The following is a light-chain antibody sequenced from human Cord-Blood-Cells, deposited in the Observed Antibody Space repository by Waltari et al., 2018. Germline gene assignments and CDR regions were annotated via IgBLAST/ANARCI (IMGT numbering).Light chain of an antibody. CDR1: QSISSY. CDR3: QQSYSTPRT. J-gene: IGKJ1*01. CDR2: AAS. Sequence: DIHMTQSPSSLSASVGDRVTITCRASQSISSYLNWYQQKPGKAPKLLIYAASSLQSGVPSRFSGSGSGTDFTLTISRLQPEDFATYYCQQSYSTPRTFDQGTKVEIK. V-gene: IGKV1-39*01.